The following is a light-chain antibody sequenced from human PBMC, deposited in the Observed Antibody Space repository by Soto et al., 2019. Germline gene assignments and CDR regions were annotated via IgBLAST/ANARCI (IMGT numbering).Light chain of an antibody. CDR2: DAS. CDR3: HQRSNWQA. J-gene: IGKJ2*01. V-gene: IGKV3-11*01. Sequence: EIVLTQSPATLSLSPGERATLSCRTSQSISTYLGWYQQKPGQAPRLLIYDASNRATGIPARFSGSGSGTDFTLTISSLEPEDFAVYFCHQRSNWQAFGQGTKLEIK. CDR1: QSISTY.